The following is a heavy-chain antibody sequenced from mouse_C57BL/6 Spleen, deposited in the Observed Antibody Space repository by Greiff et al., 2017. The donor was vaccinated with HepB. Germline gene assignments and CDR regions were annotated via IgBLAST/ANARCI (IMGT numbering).Heavy chain of an antibody. Sequence: VQLQQSGAGLVKPGGSVKLSCEASGFTFTSYWMHWVRQRPEQGLEWIAEISPSDSYTNYNEKVKGKSTLTVDKSCSTAYMQLSSLISEDSAVYYGARYTTVGDDYFDYWGQGTTLTVSS. CDR3: ARYTTVGDDYFDY. V-gene: IGHV1-69*01. CDR1: GFTFTSYW. D-gene: IGHD1-1*01. J-gene: IGHJ2*01. CDR2: ISPSDSYT.